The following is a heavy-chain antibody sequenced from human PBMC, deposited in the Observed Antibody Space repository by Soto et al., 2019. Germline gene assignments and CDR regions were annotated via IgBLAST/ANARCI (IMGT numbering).Heavy chain of an antibody. CDR1: GFTFSSYW. D-gene: IGHD3-3*01. V-gene: IGHV3-7*01. Sequence: GGSLRLSCAASGFTFSSYWMSWVRQAPGKGLEWVANIKQDGSEKYYVDSVKGRFTISRDNAKNSLYLQMNSLRAEDTAVYYCARGVLEWLTPHPDYWGQGTLVTVSS. J-gene: IGHJ4*02. CDR3: ARGVLEWLTPHPDY. CDR2: IKQDGSEK.